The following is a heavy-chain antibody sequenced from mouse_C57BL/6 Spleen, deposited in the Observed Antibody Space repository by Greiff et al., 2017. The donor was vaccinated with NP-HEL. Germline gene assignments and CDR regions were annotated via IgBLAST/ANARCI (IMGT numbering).Heavy chain of an antibody. V-gene: IGHV1-54*01. J-gene: IGHJ2*01. D-gene: IGHD2-5*01. CDR1: GYAFTNYL. Sequence: VKLQESGAELVRPGTSVKVSCKASGYAFTNYLIEWVKQRPGQGLEWIGVINPGSGGTNYNEKFKGKATLTADKSSSTAYMQLSSLTSEDSAVYFCARSRSNHYYDYWGQGTTLTVSS. CDR2: INPGSGGT. CDR3: ARSRSNHYYDY.